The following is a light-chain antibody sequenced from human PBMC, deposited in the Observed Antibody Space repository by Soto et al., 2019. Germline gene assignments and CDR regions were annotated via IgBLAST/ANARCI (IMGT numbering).Light chain of an antibody. J-gene: IGLJ1*01. CDR1: SRDIGFYNY. Sequence: QSALTQPASVSGSPGQSITISCTGTSRDIGFYNYVSWYQQYPGNAPKLIIFEVTNRPSWVSDRFSGSKSGNTASLTISGLLPEDGADYYCSSYTTRSTYVFGSGTKLTVL. CDR3: SSYTTRSTYV. V-gene: IGLV2-14*01. CDR2: EVT.